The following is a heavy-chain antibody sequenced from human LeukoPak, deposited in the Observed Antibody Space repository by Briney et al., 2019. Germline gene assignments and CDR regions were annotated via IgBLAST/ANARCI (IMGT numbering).Heavy chain of an antibody. Sequence: GGSLRLSCAASGFTFSSHEMNWVRQAPGKGLEWVSYISSSGSTIYYASSVKGRFTISRDNAKNSLYLQMNSLRAEDTAVYYCARDLNREGMGIWGQGAMVTVSS. CDR3: ARDLNREGMGI. J-gene: IGHJ3*02. D-gene: IGHD3-10*01. CDR2: ISSSGSTI. V-gene: IGHV3-48*03. CDR1: GFTFSSHE.